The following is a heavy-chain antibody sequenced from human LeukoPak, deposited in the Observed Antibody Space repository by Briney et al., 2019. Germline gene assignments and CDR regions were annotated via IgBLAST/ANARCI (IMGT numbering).Heavy chain of an antibody. V-gene: IGHV4-39*01. Sequence: SETLSLTCTVSGGSISSSSYYWGWIRQPPGKGLEWIGSIYYSGSTYYNPSLKRRVTISVDTSKNQFSLKLSSVTAADTAVYYCARHEMSTSFSAFDIWGQGTMVTVSS. CDR2: IYYSGST. D-gene: IGHD2-2*01. CDR3: ARHEMSTSFSAFDI. CDR1: GGSISSSSYY. J-gene: IGHJ3*02.